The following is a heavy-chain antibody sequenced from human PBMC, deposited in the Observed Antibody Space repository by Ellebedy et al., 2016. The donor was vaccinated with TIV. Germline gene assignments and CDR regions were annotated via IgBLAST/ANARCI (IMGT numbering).Heavy chain of an antibody. CDR3: AMRGLAEGCTLFYY. CDR1: GFTFSSYW. CDR2: IKQDGSAK. V-gene: IGHV3-7*03. J-gene: IGHJ4*02. D-gene: IGHD2-8*01. Sequence: PGGSLRLSCAASGFTFSSYWMSWIRQAPGKRLEWVANIKQDGSAKYYVDSVKGRFTTSRDNAENSLYLQMNSLRADVTAVYYCAMRGLAEGCTLFYYWGQGTLVTVSS.